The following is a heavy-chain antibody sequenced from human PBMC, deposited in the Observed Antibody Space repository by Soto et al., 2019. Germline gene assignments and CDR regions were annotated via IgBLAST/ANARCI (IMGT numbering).Heavy chain of an antibody. CDR1: GFSFSNYW. J-gene: IGHJ4*02. D-gene: IGHD6-19*01. Sequence: EVQLVESGGGLVQPGGSLRLSCAASGFSFSNYWMSWVRQAPGKGLEWVSNINQRGSEGYSVDSVKGRFTISRDNAKSSLSLQMSGLRAEDTAVYYCVREHSPAESLSSSGWYRGFDYWGQGTLVTVSS. CDR3: VREHSPAESLSSSGWYRGFDY. CDR2: INQRGSEG. V-gene: IGHV3-7*01.